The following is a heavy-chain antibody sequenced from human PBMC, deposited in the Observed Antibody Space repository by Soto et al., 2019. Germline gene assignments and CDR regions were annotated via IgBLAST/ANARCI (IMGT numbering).Heavy chain of an antibody. Sequence: EVQLLESGGGLVQPGGSLRLSCAASGFTFSSCAMGWVRQAPGKGREWVSGISGNGGSTYYAASVKGRFTISRDTSKNTLDLQMDSLGAEDTAIYYCAKVVGDGNDYYDFWGQGTLVTVSS. CDR3: AKVVGDGNDYYDF. CDR1: GFTFSSCA. CDR2: ISGNGGST. D-gene: IGHD3-22*01. J-gene: IGHJ4*02. V-gene: IGHV3-23*01.